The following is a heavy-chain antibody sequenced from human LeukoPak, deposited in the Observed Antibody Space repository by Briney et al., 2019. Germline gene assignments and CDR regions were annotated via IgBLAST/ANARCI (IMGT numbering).Heavy chain of an antibody. V-gene: IGHV3-9*01. CDR1: GFTFDDYA. J-gene: IGHJ4*02. D-gene: IGHD6-19*01. CDR3: ARVHSSGQLETFDY. CDR2: ISWNSGSI. Sequence: PGRSLRLSCAASGFTFDDYAMHWVRQAPGKGLEWVSGISWNSGSIVYADSVKGRFTISRDNAKNSLYLQMNSLRAEDTAVYYCARVHSSGQLETFDYWGQGTLVTVSS.